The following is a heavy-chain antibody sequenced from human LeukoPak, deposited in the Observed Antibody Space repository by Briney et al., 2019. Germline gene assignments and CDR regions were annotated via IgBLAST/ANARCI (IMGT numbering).Heavy chain of an antibody. V-gene: IGHV3-15*01. CDR1: GFTFSNAW. J-gene: IGHJ4*02. CDR2: IKSKTDGGTT. D-gene: IGHD3-22*01. CDR3: TSGLFGDQFDY. Sequence: GGSLRLSCAASGFTFSNAWMSWVRQAPGRGLEWVGRIKSKTDGGTTDYAAPVKGRFTISRDDSKNTLYLQMNSLKTEDTAVYYCTSGLFGDQFDYWGQGTLVTVSS.